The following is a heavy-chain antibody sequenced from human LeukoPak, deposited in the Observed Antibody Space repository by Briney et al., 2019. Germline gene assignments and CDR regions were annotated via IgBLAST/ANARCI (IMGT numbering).Heavy chain of an antibody. CDR1: GYAFISSD. J-gene: IGHJ4*02. CDR3: ARGTKVGRLATIYFFDY. Sequence: ASMKVSCKASGYAFISSDINWVRQAPGQGLEWMGWMNPNSGNTGYAQKFQGRVTITRNTSISTAFMELSSLTSDDTAVYYCARGTKVGRLATIYFFDYWGQGTLVTVSS. CDR2: MNPNSGNT. D-gene: IGHD1-26*01. V-gene: IGHV1-8*03.